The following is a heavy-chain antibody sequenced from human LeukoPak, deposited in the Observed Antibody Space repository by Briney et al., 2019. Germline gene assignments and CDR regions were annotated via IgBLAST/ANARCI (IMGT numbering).Heavy chain of an antibody. D-gene: IGHD5-18*01. Sequence: SETLFLTCTVSGGSISSYYWSWIRQPPGKGLEWIGYIYYSGSTNYNPSLKSRVTISVDTSRNQFSLKLSSVTAADTAVYYCARDRAMDDAFDIWGQGTMVTVSS. CDR3: ARDRAMDDAFDI. V-gene: IGHV4-59*01. CDR2: IYYSGST. CDR1: GGSISSYY. J-gene: IGHJ3*02.